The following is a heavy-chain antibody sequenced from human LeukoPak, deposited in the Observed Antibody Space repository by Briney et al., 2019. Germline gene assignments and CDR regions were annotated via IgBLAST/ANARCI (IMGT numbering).Heavy chain of an antibody. CDR2: IYYSGST. Sequence: PSETLSLTCTVSGGFISSHYWSWIRQPPGKGLEWIGYIYYSGSTNYNPSLKSRVTISVDTSKNQFSLKLSSVTAADTAVYYCARVHHDFWSGYSYYYYYYMDVWGKGTTVTVS. D-gene: IGHD3-3*01. J-gene: IGHJ6*03. CDR1: GGFISSHY. V-gene: IGHV4-59*11. CDR3: ARVHHDFWSGYSYYYYYYMDV.